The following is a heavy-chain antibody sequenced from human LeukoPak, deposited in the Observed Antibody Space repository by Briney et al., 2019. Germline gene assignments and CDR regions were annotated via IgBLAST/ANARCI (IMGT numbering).Heavy chain of an antibody. D-gene: IGHD6-19*01. CDR1: GYTFTGYY. V-gene: IGHV1-2*02. CDR2: INPNGGGT. CDR3: ARENNSGWYRKAAFDY. Sequence: ASVKVSCKASGYTFTGYYIHWVRQAPGQGLEWMGWINPNGGGTNYAQNFQGRVTMTRDTSISTAYMGLSRLRSDDTAIYYCARENNSGWYRKAAFDYWGQGTLVTVTS. J-gene: IGHJ4*02.